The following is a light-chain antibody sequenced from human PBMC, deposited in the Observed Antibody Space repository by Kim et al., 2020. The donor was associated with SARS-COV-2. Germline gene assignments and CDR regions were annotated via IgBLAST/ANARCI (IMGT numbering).Light chain of an antibody. CDR2: DAS. CDR1: QGISSA. V-gene: IGKV1-13*02. Sequence: SASVGDRVTITCRASQGISSALAWYQQKHGKAPKLLIYDASSLESGVPSRFSGSGSGTDFTLTISSLQPEDFATYYCQQFNSYPYTFGQGTKLEI. J-gene: IGKJ2*01. CDR3: QQFNSYPYT.